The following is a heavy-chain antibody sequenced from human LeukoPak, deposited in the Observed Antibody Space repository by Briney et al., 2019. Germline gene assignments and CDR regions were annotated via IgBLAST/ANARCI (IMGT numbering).Heavy chain of an antibody. D-gene: IGHD6-13*01. Sequence: GGSLRLSCAASGFTFDDYAMHWVRQAPGKGLEWVSGISCNSVSIGYADSVKGRFTISRDNSKNTLYLQMNSLRAEDTAVYYCAKGQGSSWYTSINYYYYGMDVWGQGISVTVSS. CDR3: AKGQGSSWYTSINYYYYGMDV. V-gene: IGHV3-9*01. CDR2: ISCNSVSI. J-gene: IGHJ6*02. CDR1: GFTFDDYA.